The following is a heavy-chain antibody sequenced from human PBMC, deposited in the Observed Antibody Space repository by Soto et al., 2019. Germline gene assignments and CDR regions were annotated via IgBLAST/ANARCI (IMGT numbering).Heavy chain of an antibody. CDR1: GFTLDNYA. Sequence: EVQLVESGGGLVQPGRSLRLSCAASGFTLDNYAMHWVRQGPGTGLEWVAGITWNGGRIHYADSVKGRFTISRDNTKNSLSLQLNSQRTEDTALYFCVRGFSTVDYYFDFWGQRTQVNVSS. D-gene: IGHD4-4*01. J-gene: IGHJ4*02. V-gene: IGHV3-9*01. CDR2: ITWNGGRI. CDR3: VRGFSTVDYYFDF.